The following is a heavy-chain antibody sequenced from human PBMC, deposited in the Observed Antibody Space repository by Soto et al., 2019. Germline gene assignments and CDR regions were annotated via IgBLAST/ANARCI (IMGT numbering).Heavy chain of an antibody. Sequence: PGGSLRLSCAASGFTFSNYAMTWVRQAPGKGLEWVSGVTRGGRAYYADSVKGRFTISRDNSKNTVFLQMNSLRAEDTAIYYCAKDDCAICNGPAYNFDMDVWGQGTTVTVSS. J-gene: IGHJ6*02. V-gene: IGHV3-23*01. CDR2: VTRGGRA. CDR3: AKDDCAICNGPAYNFDMDV. CDR1: GFTFSNYA. D-gene: IGHD2-15*01.